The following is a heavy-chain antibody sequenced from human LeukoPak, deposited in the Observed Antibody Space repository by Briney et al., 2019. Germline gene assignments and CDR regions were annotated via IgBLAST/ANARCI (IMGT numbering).Heavy chain of an antibody. CDR2: INHSGST. Sequence: SETLSLTCAVYGGSFSGYYWSWIRQPPGKGLEWIGEINHSGSTSYNPSLKSRVTISVDTSKNQFSLKLSSVTAADTAVYYCARSGMVRGDERGRKFDCWGQGTLVTVSS. CDR1: GGSFSGYY. J-gene: IGHJ4*02. V-gene: IGHV4-34*01. D-gene: IGHD3-10*01. CDR3: ARSGMVRGDERGRKFDC.